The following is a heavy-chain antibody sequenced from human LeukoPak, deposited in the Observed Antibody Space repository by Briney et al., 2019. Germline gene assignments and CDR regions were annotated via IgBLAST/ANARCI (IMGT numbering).Heavy chain of an antibody. CDR1: GDSVSSTSAT. CDR2: TYYRSKWYN. J-gene: IGHJ6*03. V-gene: IGHV6-1*01. CDR3: ARDHVADCSSTSCWGYYYYMDV. D-gene: IGHD2-2*01. Sequence: SQTLSLTCAISGDSVSSTSATWNWIRQSPSRGLEWLGRTYYRSKWYNDYAVSVKSRITINPDTSKNQFSLQLNSVTPEDTAVYYCARDHVADCSSTSCWGYYYYMDVWGKGTTVTVSS.